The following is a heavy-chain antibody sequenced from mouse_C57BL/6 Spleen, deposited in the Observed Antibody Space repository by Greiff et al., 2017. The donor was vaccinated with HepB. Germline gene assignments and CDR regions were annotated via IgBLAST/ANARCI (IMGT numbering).Heavy chain of an antibody. CDR1: GYTFTSYD. J-gene: IGHJ3*01. V-gene: IGHV1-85*01. Sequence: QVQLQQSGPELVKPGASVKLSCKASGYTFTSYDINWVKQRPGQGLEWIGWIYPRDGSTKYNEKFKGKATLTVDTSSSTAYMELHSLTSEDSAVYLGARGGDSSGYWFAYWGQGTLVTVSA. CDR3: ARGGDSSGYWFAY. CDR2: IYPRDGST. D-gene: IGHD3-2*02.